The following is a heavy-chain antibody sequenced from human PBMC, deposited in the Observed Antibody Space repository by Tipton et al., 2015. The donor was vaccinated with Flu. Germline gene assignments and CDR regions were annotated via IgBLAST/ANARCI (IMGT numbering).Heavy chain of an antibody. CDR2: IYHSGGT. Sequence: LRLSCTVSGYSISSGYYWGWIRQSPGKGLEWIGSIYHSGGTHYNPSLKSRVTISVDTSKNQFSLKLSSVTAADTAVYYCARGPEQWLVNPHYFDYWGQGTLVTVSS. CDR3: ARGPEQWLVNPHYFDY. D-gene: IGHD6-19*01. J-gene: IGHJ4*02. CDR1: GYSISSGYY. V-gene: IGHV4-38-2*02.